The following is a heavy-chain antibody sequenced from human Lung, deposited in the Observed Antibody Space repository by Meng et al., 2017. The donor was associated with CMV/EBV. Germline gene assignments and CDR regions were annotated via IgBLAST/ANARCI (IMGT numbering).Heavy chain of an antibody. V-gene: IGHV1-18*01. CDR2: ISTYNDNT. CDR3: ARVSGRLITMILYYFDS. CDR1: GYTFTSYG. J-gene: IGHJ4*02. D-gene: IGHD3-22*01. Sequence: ASXXVSXKASGYTFTSYGISWVRQAPGQGLEWMGWISTYNDNTNYAQKLQDRVTMTTDTSTSTAYMELRSLRSDDTAVYYCARVSGRLITMILYYFDSWGQGTLVTVSS.